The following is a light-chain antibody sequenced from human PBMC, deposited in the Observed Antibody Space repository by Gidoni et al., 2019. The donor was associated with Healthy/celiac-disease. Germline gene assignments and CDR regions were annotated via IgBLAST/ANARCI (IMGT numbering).Light chain of an antibody. CDR2: DVS. J-gene: IGLJ2*01. CDR1: SSAVGGYNY. V-gene: IGLV2-14*01. Sequence: SALTQPASVSRSPAQSLTISCTGTSSAVGGYNYVSWYQQHPGKAPKLMIYDVSNRPSGGSNRFTGSKSGNTASLTISGLQAEDEADYYCSSYTSSSTLVFGGGTKLTVL. CDR3: SSYTSSSTLV.